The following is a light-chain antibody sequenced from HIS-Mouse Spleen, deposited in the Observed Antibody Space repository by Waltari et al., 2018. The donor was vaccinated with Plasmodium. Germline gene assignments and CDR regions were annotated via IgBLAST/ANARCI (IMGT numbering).Light chain of an antibody. CDR2: AAS. V-gene: IGKV1D-8*02. Sequence: AIWMTQSPSLLSASTGDRVTIICRMSQGISSYLACYQQKPGKAPELLIYAASTLQSGVPSRFSGSGSGTDFTLTISCLQSEDFATYYCQQYYSFPLTFGPGTKVDIK. CDR1: QGISSY. CDR3: QQYYSFPLT. J-gene: IGKJ3*01.